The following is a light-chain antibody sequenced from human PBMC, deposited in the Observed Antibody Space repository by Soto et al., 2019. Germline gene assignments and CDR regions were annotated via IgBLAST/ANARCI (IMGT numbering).Light chain of an antibody. J-gene: IGKJ5*01. CDR2: AAS. Sequence: DIHMTPAPSSLSASIGDRVTPTCRESQSTGSYFNRYQQKPGKAPKLLIYAASSLQSGVPSRFSGSGSGTDFTLTISSLQPEDFATYYCQQSYSTLPITFGQGTRLEIK. V-gene: IGKV1-39*01. CDR1: QSTGSY. CDR3: QQSYSTLPIT.